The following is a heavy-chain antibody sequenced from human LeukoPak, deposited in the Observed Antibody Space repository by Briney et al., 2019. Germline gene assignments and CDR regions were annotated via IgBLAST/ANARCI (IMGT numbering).Heavy chain of an antibody. J-gene: IGHJ3*02. CDR1: GYTFTSYY. Sequence: GASVKVSCKASGYTFTSYYMHWVRQAPGQGLEWMGIINPSGGSTSYAQRFQGRVTVTRDMSTSTVYMELSSLRSEDTAVYYCAREGPLAENEAGSTFDIWGQGTMVTVSS. V-gene: IGHV1-46*01. CDR2: INPSGGST. CDR3: AREGPLAENEAGSTFDI. D-gene: IGHD2-2*01.